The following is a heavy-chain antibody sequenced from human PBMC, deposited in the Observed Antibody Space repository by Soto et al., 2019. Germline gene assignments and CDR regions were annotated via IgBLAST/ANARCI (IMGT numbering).Heavy chain of an antibody. CDR3: ARLMVRGVAGY. V-gene: IGHV4-39*01. D-gene: IGHD3-10*01. CDR1: GGYISSSSYY. Sequence: SEILSLTYTVSGGYISSSSYYWGWIRQPPGKGLEWIGSIYYSGSTYYNPSLKSRVTISVDTSKNQFSLKLSSVTAADTAVYYCARLMVRGVAGYWGQGTLVTVSS. J-gene: IGHJ4*02. CDR2: IYYSGST.